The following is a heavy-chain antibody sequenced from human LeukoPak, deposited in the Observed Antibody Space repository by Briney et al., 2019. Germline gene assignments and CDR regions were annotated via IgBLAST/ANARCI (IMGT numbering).Heavy chain of an antibody. CDR2: IIPILGIA. CDR3: ARGPLGYCSGGSCFRPEYYFDY. V-gene: IGHV1-69*02. Sequence: SVKVSCKASGGTFSSYTISWVRQAPGQGLEWMGRIIPILGIANHARKFQGRVTITADKSTSTAYMELSSLRSEDTAVYYCARGPLGYCSGGSCFRPEYYFDYWGQGTLVTVSS. CDR1: GGTFSSYT. J-gene: IGHJ4*02. D-gene: IGHD2-15*01.